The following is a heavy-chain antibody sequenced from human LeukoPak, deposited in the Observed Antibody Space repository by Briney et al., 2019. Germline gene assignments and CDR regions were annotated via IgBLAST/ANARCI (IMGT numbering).Heavy chain of an antibody. J-gene: IGHJ3*02. CDR2: IYHSGST. Sequence: PSETLSLTCTVSGYSISSGYYWGWIRQPPGKGLEWIGSIYHSGSTYYNPSLKSRVTISVDTSKNQFSLKLSSVTAADTAVYYCALDYYYDSSGYWVGGAFDIWGQGTMVTVSS. D-gene: IGHD3-22*01. V-gene: IGHV4-38-2*02. CDR1: GYSISSGYY. CDR3: ALDYYYDSSGYWVGGAFDI.